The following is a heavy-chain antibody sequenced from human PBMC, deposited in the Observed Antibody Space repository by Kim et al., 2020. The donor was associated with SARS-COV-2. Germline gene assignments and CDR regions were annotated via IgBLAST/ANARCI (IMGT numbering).Heavy chain of an antibody. J-gene: IGHJ4*02. D-gene: IGHD5-18*01. Sequence: GGSLRLSCVASGFTFSEYGMSWVRQAPGKGLEWVSSIKNSGENTHYADSVKGRFTISRDNSKSTLFLQMNSLRADDTAVYYCATQLWNTGFWGQGTLVAVSS. V-gene: IGHV3-23*01. CDR2: IKNSGENT. CDR3: ATQLWNTGF. CDR1: GFTFSEYG.